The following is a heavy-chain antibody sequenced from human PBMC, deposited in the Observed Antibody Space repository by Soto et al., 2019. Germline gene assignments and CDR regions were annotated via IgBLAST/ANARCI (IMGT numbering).Heavy chain of an antibody. J-gene: IGHJ5*02. D-gene: IGHD3-22*01. CDR3: ARDRTDSGYYTNWLDP. V-gene: IGHV1-69*06. CDR2: IIPIFGTT. CDR1: GGTFGSDA. Sequence: SSVKVACKASGGTFGSDAITWVRQAPGHGLEWVGRIIPIFGTTNYAQNLQGRVTISADKSTLTSYMELHSLTSDDTALYYCARDRTDSGYYTNWLDPWGQGTQVTVSS.